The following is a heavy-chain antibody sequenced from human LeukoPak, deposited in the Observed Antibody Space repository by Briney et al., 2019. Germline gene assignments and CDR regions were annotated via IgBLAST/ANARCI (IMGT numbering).Heavy chain of an antibody. CDR1: GFTFSSYW. D-gene: IGHD1-26*01. V-gene: IGHV3-7*01. CDR3: ARVRGWELLYSYYMDV. Sequence: GGSLRPSCAGSGFTFSSYWMSWVRQAPGKGLEWVGNIKQDGSEKYYVDSLKGRFTISRDNAKNSLYLQMNSLRVEDTAVYYCARVRGWELLYSYYMDVWGKGTTVTVSS. J-gene: IGHJ6*03. CDR2: IKQDGSEK.